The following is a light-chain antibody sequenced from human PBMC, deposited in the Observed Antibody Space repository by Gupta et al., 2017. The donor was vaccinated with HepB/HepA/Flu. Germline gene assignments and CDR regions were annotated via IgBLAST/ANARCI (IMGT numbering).Light chain of an antibody. V-gene: IGLV1-51*02. CDR2: END. CDR1: SSNIGNNY. Sequence: HSVLPQPPSVSAAPEQKVTISCSGSSSNIGNNYVFWYQKFPGTAPKVVISENDNRPSGILDRFFACKTGTSATPDTFGVQTEDEADDYCGRWDSSMRVWLFGGGTKVTVL. CDR3: GRWDSSMRVWL. J-gene: IGLJ3*02.